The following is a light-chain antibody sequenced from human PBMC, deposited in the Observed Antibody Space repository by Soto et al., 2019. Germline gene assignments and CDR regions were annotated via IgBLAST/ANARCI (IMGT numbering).Light chain of an antibody. Sequence: EIVLTQSPATLSLSPGERATLSCRASQSVNSYLAWYQQKPGQAPRLLIYDASNRATGIPARFSGSGSGTDFTLTISSLEPEDFAVYYCQQRSNWPRGLTFGGGTKVEIK. V-gene: IGKV3-11*01. CDR2: DAS. CDR1: QSVNSY. J-gene: IGKJ4*01. CDR3: QQRSNWPRGLT.